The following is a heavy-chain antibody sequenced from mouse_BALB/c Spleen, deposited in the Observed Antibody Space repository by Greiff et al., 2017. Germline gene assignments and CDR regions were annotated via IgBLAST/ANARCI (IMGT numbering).Heavy chain of an antibody. CDR3: ARGGGYYYAMDY. CDR1: GFTFSSFG. J-gene: IGHJ4*01. V-gene: IGHV5-17*02. CDR2: ISSGSSTI. Sequence: EVQRVESGGGLVQPGGSRKLSCAASGFTFSSFGMHWVRQAPEKGLEWVAYISSGSSTIYYADTVKGRFTISRDNPKNTLFLQMTSLRSEDTAMYYCARGGGYYYAMDYWGQGTSVTVSS.